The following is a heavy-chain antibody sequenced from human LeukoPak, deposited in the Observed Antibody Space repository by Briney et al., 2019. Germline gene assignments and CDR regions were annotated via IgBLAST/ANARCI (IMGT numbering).Heavy chain of an antibody. V-gene: IGHV5-51*01. J-gene: IGHJ4*02. CDR3: AREEIYGSGSFQFDY. CDR2: IYPGDSDT. Sequence: GESLKISCKGSGYDFTTYWIAWVRQMPGEGLEWMGIIYPGDSDTRYSPSFQGQVTISADKSISTAYLQWSSLKASDTAMYYCAREEIYGSGSFQFDYWGQGTLVTVSS. CDR1: GYDFTTYW. D-gene: IGHD3-10*01.